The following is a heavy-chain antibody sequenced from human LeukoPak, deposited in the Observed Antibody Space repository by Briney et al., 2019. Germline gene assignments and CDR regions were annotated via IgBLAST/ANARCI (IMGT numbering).Heavy chain of an antibody. V-gene: IGHV4-59*01. J-gene: IGHJ4*02. CDR2: IYYSGST. CDR3: ARAYYDFWSGYSYFDY. D-gene: IGHD3-3*01. CDR1: GGSISSYY. Sequence: PSETLSLTCTVSGGSISSYYWSWIRQPPGKGLEWIGYIYYSGSTNYNPSLKSRVTISVDTSKNQFPLKLSSVTAADTAVYYCARAYYDFWSGYSYFDYWGQGTLVTVSS.